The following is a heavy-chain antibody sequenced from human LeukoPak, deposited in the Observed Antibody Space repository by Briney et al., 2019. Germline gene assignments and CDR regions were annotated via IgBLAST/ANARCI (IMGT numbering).Heavy chain of an antibody. V-gene: IGHV3-23*01. J-gene: IGHJ4*02. D-gene: IGHD1-1*01. CDR1: GFTFSTYA. Sequence: PGGSLRLSCAASGFTFSTYAMTWVRQAPGKGLECVSAIGGRGVDIYYAGSVKGRFTISRDNSRNPIYLQMNSRRAGDTFFCECAKDIAGTPRADWGQGTLVTVSS. CDR2: IGGRGVDI. CDR3: AKDIAGTPRAD.